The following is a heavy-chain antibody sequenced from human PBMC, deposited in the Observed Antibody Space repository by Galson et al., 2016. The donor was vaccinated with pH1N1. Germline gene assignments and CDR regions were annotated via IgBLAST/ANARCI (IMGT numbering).Heavy chain of an antibody. CDR1: GYLLTELS. D-gene: IGHD4-23*01. CDR3: ATNSIDYYYYYMDV. J-gene: IGHJ6*03. CDR2: FTAEDGET. Sequence: SVKVSCKVSGYLLTELSIFWVRQAPGKGLGWMGGFTAEDGETVYAQKLQGRVTMTEDTSTDTAYMELSSLRYEDTAVYYCATNSIDYYYYYMDVWGKGTTVTVSS. V-gene: IGHV1-24*01.